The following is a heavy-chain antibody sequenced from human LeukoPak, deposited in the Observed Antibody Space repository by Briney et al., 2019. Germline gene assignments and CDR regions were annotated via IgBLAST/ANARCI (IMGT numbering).Heavy chain of an antibody. D-gene: IGHD6-13*01. CDR2: ISANSGDT. V-gene: IGHV1-18*01. CDR1: GYTFTSYG. J-gene: IGHJ4*02. Sequence: VASVKVSCKTSGYTFTSYGISWVRQAPGQGLEWMGWISANSGDTNYAQKFQGRVTMTRDISTSTAYMQLRSLRSDDTAFYYCARDDSAGGTNYDYWGQGTLVTVSS. CDR3: ARDDSAGGTNYDY.